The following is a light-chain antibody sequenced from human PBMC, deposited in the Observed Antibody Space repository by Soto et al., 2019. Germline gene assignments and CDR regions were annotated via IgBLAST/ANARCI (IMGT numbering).Light chain of an antibody. J-gene: IGLJ3*02. V-gene: IGLV2-23*02. CDR2: EVN. CDR1: SRDIGLYNL. CDR3: CSYVGSSILM. Sequence: QSVLTQPASVSGSPGQSITISCTGTSRDIGLYNLVSWYQQLPGKAPKLIIYEVNERPSGISDRFSGPKSGNTASLTISGLQDEDEADYYCCSYVGSSILMFGGGTKLTVL.